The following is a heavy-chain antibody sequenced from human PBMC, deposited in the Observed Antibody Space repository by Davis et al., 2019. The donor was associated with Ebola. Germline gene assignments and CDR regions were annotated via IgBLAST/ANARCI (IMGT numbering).Heavy chain of an antibody. J-gene: IGHJ5*02. CDR3: ARGPATTVTDIWFDP. V-gene: IGHV4-59*01. Sequence: PGGSLRLSCTVSGGSISSYYRNWIRQPPGKGLEWIGYIYSSGSTNYNPSLKSRVTISADTSKNQFSLKLRSVTAADTAVYYCARGPATTVTDIWFDPWGQGTLVTVSS. CDR1: GGSISSYY. CDR2: IYSSGST. D-gene: IGHD4-17*01.